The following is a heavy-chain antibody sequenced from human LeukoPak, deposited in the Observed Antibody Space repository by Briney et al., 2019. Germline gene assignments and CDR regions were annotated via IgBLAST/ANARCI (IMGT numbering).Heavy chain of an antibody. CDR1: GYTFTSYG. CDR3: ARDEYSSSSGWFDP. Sequence: ASVKVSCKASGYTFTSYGNSWVRQAPGQGLEWMGWISAYNGNTNYAQKLQGRVTMTTDTSTSTAYMELRSLRSDDTAVYYCARDEYSSSSGWFDPWGQGTLVTVSS. D-gene: IGHD6-6*01. J-gene: IGHJ5*02. CDR2: ISAYNGNT. V-gene: IGHV1-18*01.